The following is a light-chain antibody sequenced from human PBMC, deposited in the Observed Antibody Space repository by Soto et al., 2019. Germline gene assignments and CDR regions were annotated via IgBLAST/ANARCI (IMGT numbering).Light chain of an antibody. CDR3: SSYAGSNNLV. CDR1: NRDVGGYNY. J-gene: IGLJ2*01. V-gene: IGLV2-8*01. CDR2: EVN. Sequence: QSALTQPPSASGSPGQLVTISCTGTNRDVGGYNYVSWYQQHPGKAPKLMIYEVNKRPSGVPDRFSGSKSGNTASLTVSGLQAEDEADYYCSSYAGSNNLVFGGGTKLTVL.